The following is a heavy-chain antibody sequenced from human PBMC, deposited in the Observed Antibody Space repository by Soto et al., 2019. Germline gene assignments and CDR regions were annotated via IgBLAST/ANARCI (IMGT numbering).Heavy chain of an antibody. D-gene: IGHD1-7*01. V-gene: IGHV1-58*01. J-gene: IGHJ4*02. Sequence: SVKVSCKASGFTFTSSAVQWVRQARGQRLEWIGWIVVGSGNTNYAQKFQERVTITRDMSTSTAYMELSSLRSEDTAVYYCAAVTGTAYYFDYWGQGTLVTVSS. CDR3: AAVTGTAYYFDY. CDR2: IVVGSGNT. CDR1: GFTFTSSA.